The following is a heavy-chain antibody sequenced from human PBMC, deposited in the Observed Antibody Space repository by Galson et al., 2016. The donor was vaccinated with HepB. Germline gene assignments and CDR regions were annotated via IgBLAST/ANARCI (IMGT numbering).Heavy chain of an antibody. J-gene: IGHJ4*02. CDR2: ISSNGSAT. CDR3: VRVQIVFAGYYFDY. V-gene: IGHV3-64D*06. Sequence: SLRLSCAASGFTLSSYAMHWIRQAPGKGLEYVSAISSNGSATYYADSLKGRFTISRDNSKNTIYLQMRSLTTEDTAVYYCVRVQIVFAGYYFDYWGQGALVTVSS. CDR1: GFTLSSYA. D-gene: IGHD3-3*01.